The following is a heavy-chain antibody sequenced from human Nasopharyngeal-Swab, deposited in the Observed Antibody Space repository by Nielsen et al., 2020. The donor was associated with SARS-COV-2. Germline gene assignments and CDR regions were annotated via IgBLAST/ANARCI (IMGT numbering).Heavy chain of an antibody. J-gene: IGHJ4*02. D-gene: IGHD3-22*01. CDR2: ISGSGGST. CDR1: GFTFSTYA. V-gene: IGHV3-23*01. CDR3: AKRDEYYESIGLGD. Sequence: RGSLRLSSASSGFTFSTYAMYWVPQPPAKWLEWASIISGSGGSTYYADSVKARFTISRDNSKNTLYLQMNSLRAEDTAVYYCAKRDEYYESIGLGDWGQGTLVTVSS.